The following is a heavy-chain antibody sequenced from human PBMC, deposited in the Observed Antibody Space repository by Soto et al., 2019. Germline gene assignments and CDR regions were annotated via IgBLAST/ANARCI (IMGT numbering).Heavy chain of an antibody. CDR2: ISYDGSNK. CDR3: AKPGIAVAGYFDY. CDR1: GFTFSSYG. D-gene: IGHD6-19*01. V-gene: IGHV3-30*18. J-gene: IGHJ4*02. Sequence: SLRLSCAASGFTFSSYGMHWVRQAPGKGLEWVAVISYDGSNKCYADSVKGRFTISRDNSKNTLYLQMNSLRAEDTAVYYCAKPGIAVAGYFDYWGQGTLVTVSS.